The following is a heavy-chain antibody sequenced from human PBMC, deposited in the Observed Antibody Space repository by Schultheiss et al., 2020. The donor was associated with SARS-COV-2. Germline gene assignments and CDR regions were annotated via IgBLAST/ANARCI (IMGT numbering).Heavy chain of an antibody. V-gene: IGHV4-31*03. J-gene: IGHJ6*02. CDR2: IYYSGST. CDR1: GGSISSGGYY. CDR3: ARAPGVVIGYGMDV. Sequence: LRLSCTVSGGSISSGGYYWSWIRQHPGKGLEWIGYIYYSGSTNYNPSLKSRVTISVDTSKNQFSLKLSSVTAADTAVYYCARAPGVVIGYGMDVWGQGTTVTVSS. D-gene: IGHD3-22*01.